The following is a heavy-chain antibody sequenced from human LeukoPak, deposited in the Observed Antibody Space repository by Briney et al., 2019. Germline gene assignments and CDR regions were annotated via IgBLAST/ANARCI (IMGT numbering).Heavy chain of an antibody. CDR1: GYTFTGYY. J-gene: IGHJ3*02. Sequence: ASVKVSCKASGYTFTGYYMHWVRQAPGQGLEWMGWINPNSGGTNYAQKFQGRVTMTRDTSISTAYMELSRLRSDDTAVYYCARDWDRNDAFDIWGQGTMVTVSS. D-gene: IGHD1-26*01. V-gene: IGHV1-2*02. CDR2: INPNSGGT. CDR3: ARDWDRNDAFDI.